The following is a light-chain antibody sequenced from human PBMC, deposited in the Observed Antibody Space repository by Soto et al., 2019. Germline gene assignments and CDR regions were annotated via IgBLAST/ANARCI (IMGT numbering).Light chain of an antibody. CDR2: GAS. J-gene: IGKJ2*01. CDR1: QSVSSSS. V-gene: IGKV3-20*01. Sequence: EIVLTQSPGTLSLSPGERATLSCRASQSVSSSSLAWYQQKPGQAPRLLIYGASSRATGISDRFSGSGSGTDFTLTISRLEPEDFAVYYCQQYGSSSPMYTFGQGTKLEIK. CDR3: QQYGSSSPMYT.